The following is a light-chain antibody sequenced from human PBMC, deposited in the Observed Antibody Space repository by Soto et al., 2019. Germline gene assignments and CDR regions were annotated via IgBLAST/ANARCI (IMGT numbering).Light chain of an antibody. CDR3: QQRSNWPPRIT. CDR2: DAS. J-gene: IGKJ3*01. V-gene: IGKV3-11*01. Sequence: EIVLTQSPATLSLSPGERATLSCRASQSVSSYLAWYQQKPGQAPRLLIYDASNRATGIPARFSGSGSGTDFTRTISRLEPEDFAVYYCQQRSNWPPRITFGPGTKVDIK. CDR1: QSVSSY.